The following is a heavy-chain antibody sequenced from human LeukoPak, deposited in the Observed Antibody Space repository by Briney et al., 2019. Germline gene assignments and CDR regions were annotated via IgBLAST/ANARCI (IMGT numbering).Heavy chain of an antibody. V-gene: IGHV3-9*01. CDR1: GFTFEDYA. J-gene: IGHJ3*02. CDR3: AKPSSGYLIASGAFDI. CDR2: ITWNSGST. Sequence: GGSLRLSCAASGFTFEDYAKHWVRQAPGKGLEWVSGITWNSGSTAYADSVKGRFTISRDNAKNSLYLQINSLRPEDTALYYCAKPSSGYLIASGAFDIWGQGTMVTVSS. D-gene: IGHD3-22*01.